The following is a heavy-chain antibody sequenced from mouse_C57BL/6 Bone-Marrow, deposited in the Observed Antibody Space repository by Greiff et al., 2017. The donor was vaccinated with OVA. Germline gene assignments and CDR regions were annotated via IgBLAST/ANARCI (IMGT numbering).Heavy chain of an antibody. CDR3: AKSSLIYYYGSSYGAWFAY. CDR1: GYTFTSYW. CDR2: INPSNGGT. Sequence: VQLQQPGTELVKPGASVKLSCKASGYTFTSYWMHWVKQRPGQGLEWIGNINPSNGGTNYNEKFKSKATLTVDKSSSTAYMQLSSLTSEDSAVYYCAKSSLIYYYGSSYGAWFAYWGQGTLVTVSA. J-gene: IGHJ3*01. V-gene: IGHV1-53*01. D-gene: IGHD1-1*01.